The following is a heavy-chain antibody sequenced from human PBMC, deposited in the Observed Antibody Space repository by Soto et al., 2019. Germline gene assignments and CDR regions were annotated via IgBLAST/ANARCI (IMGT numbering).Heavy chain of an antibody. CDR2: IYSGGST. CDR3: ASWGGIFSSSSDY. V-gene: IGHV3-66*01. CDR1: GFTVSSNY. D-gene: IGHD6-6*01. J-gene: IGHJ4*02. Sequence: GGSLRLSCAASGFTVSSNYMSWVRQAPGKGLEWVSVIYSGGSTYYADSVKGRFTISRDNSKNKLYLQMNGLGAEDTAVYYCASWGGIFSSSSDYWGQGTLVTVSS.